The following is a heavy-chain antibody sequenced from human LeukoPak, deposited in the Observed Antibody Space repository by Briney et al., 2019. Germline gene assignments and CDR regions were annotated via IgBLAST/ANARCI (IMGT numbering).Heavy chain of an antibody. CDR3: ARDSYYYGSGSRYFDY. V-gene: IGHV4-59*01. J-gene: IGHJ4*02. CDR1: GGSIKNYY. D-gene: IGHD3-10*01. Sequence: SETLSLTCTVSGGSIKNYYWSWIRQPPGKGLEWIGDIYYRGSTNYNPSLKSRVTMSLDTSKNQFSLKLSSVTAADTAVYYCARDSYYYGSGSRYFDYWGQGTLVTVSS. CDR2: IYYRGST.